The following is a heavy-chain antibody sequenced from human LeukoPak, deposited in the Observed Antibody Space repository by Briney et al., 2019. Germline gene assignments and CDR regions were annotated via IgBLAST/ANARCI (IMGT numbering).Heavy chain of an antibody. V-gene: IGHV3-21*01. CDR3: ARANYDSSGCFDY. CDR1: GLTFSSYS. CDR2: ISSSSSYI. J-gene: IGHJ4*02. D-gene: IGHD3-22*01. Sequence: GGSLRLSCAASGLTFSSYSMNWVRQAPGKGLEWVSSISSSSSYIYYADSVKGRFTISRDNAKNSLYLQMNSLRAEDTAVYYCARANYDSSGCFDYWGQGTLVTVSS.